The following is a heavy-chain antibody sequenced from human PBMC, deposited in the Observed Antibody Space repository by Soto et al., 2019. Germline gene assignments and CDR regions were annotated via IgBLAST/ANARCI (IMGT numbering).Heavy chain of an antibody. J-gene: IGHJ6*03. CDR3: AKSSGLFYYYYMDV. V-gene: IGHV3-9*01. CDR2: ISWNSGSI. Sequence: GGSLRLSCAASGVTFDDYAMHWVRQAPGKGLEWVSGISWNSGSIGYADSVKGRFTISRDNAKNSLYLQMNSLRAEDTALYYCAKSSGLFYYYYMDVWGKGTTVTVSS. CDR1: GVTFDDYA.